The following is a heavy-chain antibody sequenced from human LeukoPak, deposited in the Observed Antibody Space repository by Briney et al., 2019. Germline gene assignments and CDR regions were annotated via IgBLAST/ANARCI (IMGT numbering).Heavy chain of an antibody. CDR3: ARDAGRMDV. D-gene: IGHD1-14*01. Sequence: PGGSLRLSCAASGFTFSNYAMHWVRQAPGKGLEWVSSITNSYIYYAESVKGRFTISRDNAKNSLYLQMNRLRAEDTAVYYCARDAGRMDVWGQGTTVTVSS. V-gene: IGHV3-21*01. CDR2: ITNSYI. J-gene: IGHJ6*02. CDR1: GFTFSNYA.